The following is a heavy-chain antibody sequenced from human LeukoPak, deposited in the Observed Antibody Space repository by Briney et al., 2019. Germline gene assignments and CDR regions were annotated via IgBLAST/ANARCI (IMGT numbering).Heavy chain of an antibody. CDR2: IYYSGST. D-gene: IGHD3-3*01. CDR1: GGSISSYY. J-gene: IGHJ4*02. Sequence: PSETLSLTCTVSGGSISSYYRSWIRQPPGKGLERIGYIYYSGSTNYNPSLKSRVTISVDTSKNQFSLKLSSVTAADTAVYYCARSYDFWSGFDYWGQGTLVTVSS. CDR3: ARSYDFWSGFDY. V-gene: IGHV4-59*01.